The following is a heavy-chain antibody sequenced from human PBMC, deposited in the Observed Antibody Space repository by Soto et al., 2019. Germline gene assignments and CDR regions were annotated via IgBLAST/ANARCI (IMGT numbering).Heavy chain of an antibody. Sequence: QVQLVESGGGVVQPGRSLRLSCAASGFTFSSYAMHWVRQAPGKGLEWVAVISYDGSKKYYADSVKGRFTISRDNSKNTLYLQMHSLRAEDTAVYYCARETYYDFWSGPYYGMDVWGQGTTVTVSS. V-gene: IGHV3-30-3*01. J-gene: IGHJ6*02. CDR3: ARETYYDFWSGPYYGMDV. D-gene: IGHD3-3*01. CDR1: GFTFSSYA. CDR2: ISYDGSKK.